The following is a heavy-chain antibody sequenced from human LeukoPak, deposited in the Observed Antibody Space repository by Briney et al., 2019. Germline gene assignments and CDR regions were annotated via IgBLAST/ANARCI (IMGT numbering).Heavy chain of an antibody. J-gene: IGHJ4*02. CDR2: LSYSGTT. CDR1: GGSMNNDY. CDR3: ARDPFD. V-gene: IGHV4-59*01. Sequence: SDTRSFTCTVSGGSMNNDYWSWVRQPPGKGLEWIGYLSYSGTTKYNPSFKSRVTISVDTSKNLFSLKLTSVTAADTAVYYCARDPFDWGQGTLVIVSS.